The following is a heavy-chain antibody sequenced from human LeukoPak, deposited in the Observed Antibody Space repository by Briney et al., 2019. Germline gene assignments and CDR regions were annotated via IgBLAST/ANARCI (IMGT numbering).Heavy chain of an antibody. CDR3: ARGVRTAQSPWSNTRVFDY. J-gene: IGHJ4*02. V-gene: IGHV1-69*13. CDR2: IIPIFGTA. Sequence: ASVKVSCKASGGTFSSYAISWVRQAPGQGLEWMGGIIPIFGTANYAQKFQGRVTITADESTSTAYMELSSLRSEDMAVYYCARGVRTAQSPWSNTRVFDYWGQGVLVTVSS. D-gene: IGHD3-10*02. CDR1: GGTFSSYA.